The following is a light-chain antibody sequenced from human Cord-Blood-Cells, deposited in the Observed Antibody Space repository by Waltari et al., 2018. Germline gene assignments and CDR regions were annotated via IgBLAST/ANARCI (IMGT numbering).Light chain of an antibody. V-gene: IGKV1-39*01. J-gene: IGKJ2*01. Sequence: DIQMTQSPSSLSAFVGERVTITCRASQSISSYLNWYQQKPGKAPKLLIYAASSLQSGVPSRFSGSASGTDFTLTISSLQPEEFATYYCQQSYSTPHTVGQGTKLEIK. CDR2: AAS. CDR3: QQSYSTPHT. CDR1: QSISSY.